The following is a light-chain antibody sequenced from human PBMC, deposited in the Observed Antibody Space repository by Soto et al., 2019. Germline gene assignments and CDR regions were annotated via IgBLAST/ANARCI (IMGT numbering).Light chain of an antibody. CDR1: SSNIGAGSD. Sequence: QSALTQPPSVSGAPGQRVTISCTGSSSNIGAGSDVHWYQQLPGTAPKLLIYANNIRPSGVPDRFSGSKSATSASLAITGLQAEDEADYYCQSYDNSLSTYVFGTGTKLTVL. J-gene: IGLJ1*01. CDR3: QSYDNSLSTYV. V-gene: IGLV1-40*01. CDR2: ANN.